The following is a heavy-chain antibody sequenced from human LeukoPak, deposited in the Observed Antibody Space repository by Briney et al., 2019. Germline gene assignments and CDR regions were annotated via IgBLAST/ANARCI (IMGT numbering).Heavy chain of an antibody. Sequence: GGSLRLSCAASGFTFSSYSMNWVRQAPGKGLEWVSSISSSSTYINYADSVKGRFTISRDNAKKSLYLQMNSLRAEDTAVYYCARGGPAAGRFDYWGQGTLVTVSS. J-gene: IGHJ4*02. V-gene: IGHV3-21*01. CDR1: GFTFSSYS. CDR3: ARGGPAAGRFDY. CDR2: ISSSSTYI. D-gene: IGHD6-13*01.